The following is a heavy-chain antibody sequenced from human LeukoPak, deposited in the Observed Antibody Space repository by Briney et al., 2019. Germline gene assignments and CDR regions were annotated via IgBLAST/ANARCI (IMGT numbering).Heavy chain of an antibody. CDR3: ARITTGTIDY. D-gene: IGHD1-1*01. CDR2: ISYDGGDK. V-gene: IGHV3-30*03. CDR1: GFTFSTYG. J-gene: IGHJ4*02. Sequence: SGGSLRLSCAASGFTFSTYGMHWVRQAPGKGLEWVAVISYDGGDKYYADSVKGRFTISRDNSKNTLYLQMNSLRAEDTAVYYCARITTGTIDYWGQGTLVTVSS.